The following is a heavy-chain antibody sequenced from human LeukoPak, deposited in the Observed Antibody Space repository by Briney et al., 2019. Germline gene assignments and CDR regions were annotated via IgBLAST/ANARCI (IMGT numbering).Heavy chain of an antibody. CDR1: GFTFSSYS. D-gene: IGHD5-18*01. V-gene: IGHV3-48*04. CDR2: ISSSSSTI. Sequence: GGSLRLSCAASGFTFSSYSMNWVRQAPGKGLEWVSYISSSSSTIYYADSVKGRFTISRDNAKNSLYLQMNSLRAEDTAVYYCARDRDTAMPTAFDYWGQGTLVTVSS. J-gene: IGHJ4*02. CDR3: ARDRDTAMPTAFDY.